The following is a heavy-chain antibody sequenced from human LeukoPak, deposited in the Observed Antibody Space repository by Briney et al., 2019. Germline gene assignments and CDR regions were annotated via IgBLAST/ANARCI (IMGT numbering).Heavy chain of an antibody. Sequence: SQTLSLTCTVSGGSISSGGYYWSWIRQPPGKGLEWIGYIYHSGSTYYNPSLKSRVTISVDRSKNQFSLKLSSVTAADTAVYYCARAGDFWSGSLHRYYYYYMDVWGKGTTVTVSS. J-gene: IGHJ6*03. D-gene: IGHD3-3*01. CDR2: IYHSGST. V-gene: IGHV4-30-2*01. CDR1: GGSISSGGYY. CDR3: ARAGDFWSGSLHRYYYYYMDV.